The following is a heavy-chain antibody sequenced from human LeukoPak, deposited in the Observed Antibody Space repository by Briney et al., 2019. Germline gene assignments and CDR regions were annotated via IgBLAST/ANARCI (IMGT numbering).Heavy chain of an antibody. Sequence: GGSLRLSCAASGFTFSKDDFHWVRHAPGKGLEWVAAIGVTGDTYYADSVKGRFTISRDNSKNTLYLQMNSLRAEDTAVYYCAKVARDVWGKGTTVTVSS. CDR2: IGVTGDT. CDR1: GFTFSKDD. V-gene: IGHV3-23*01. J-gene: IGHJ6*04. CDR3: AKVARDV.